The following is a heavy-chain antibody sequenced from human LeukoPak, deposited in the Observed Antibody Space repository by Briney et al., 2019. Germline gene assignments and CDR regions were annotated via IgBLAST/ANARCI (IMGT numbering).Heavy chain of an antibody. J-gene: IGHJ6*02. Sequence: SQTLSLTCTVSGGSISSGGYYWSWIRQHPGKGLERIGYIYYSGSTYYNPSLKSRVTISVDTSKNQFSLKLSSVTAADTAVYYCAREVLRDGMDVWGQGTTVTVSS. CDR1: GGSISSGGYY. CDR2: IYYSGST. D-gene: IGHD3-3*01. CDR3: AREVLRDGMDV. V-gene: IGHV4-31*03.